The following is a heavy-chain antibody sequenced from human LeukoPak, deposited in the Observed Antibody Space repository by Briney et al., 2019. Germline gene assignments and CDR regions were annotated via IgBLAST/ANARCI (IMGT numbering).Heavy chain of an antibody. CDR2: ISSNGGST. CDR3: ARVVRAGPEDHYDSSGDYAFDI. J-gene: IGHJ3*02. V-gene: IGHV3-64*01. Sequence: GGSLRLSCAASGFTFSSYAMHWVRQAPGKGLEYVSAISSNGGSTYYGNSVKGRFTISRDNSKNTLYLQMGSLRAEDMAVYYCARVVRAGPEDHYDSSGDYAFDIWGQGTMVTVSS. CDR1: GFTFSSYA. D-gene: IGHD3-22*01.